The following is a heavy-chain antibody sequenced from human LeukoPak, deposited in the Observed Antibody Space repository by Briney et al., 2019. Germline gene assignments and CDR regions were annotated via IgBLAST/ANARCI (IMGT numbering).Heavy chain of an antibody. V-gene: IGHV1-2*02. CDR2: INPNSGGT. Sequence: ASVKVSCKASGYTFTGYYMHWARQAPGQGLEWMGWINPNSGGTNYAQKFQGRVTMTRDTSISTAYMELSRLRSDDTAVYYCARDLDGGWYVGVDWGQGTLVTVSS. CDR1: GYTFTGYY. J-gene: IGHJ4*02. CDR3: ARDLDGGWYVGVD. D-gene: IGHD6-19*01.